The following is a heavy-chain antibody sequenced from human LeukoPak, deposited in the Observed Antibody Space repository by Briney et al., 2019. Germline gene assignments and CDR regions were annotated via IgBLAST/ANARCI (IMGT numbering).Heavy chain of an antibody. V-gene: IGHV3-21*01. CDR3: ARHVVAVGFDY. CDR2: ITSSSSYI. Sequence: PGGSLRLSCAASGFTFSSYTMNWVRQAPGKGLEWASSITSSSSYIYYADSVKGRFTISRDNAKNSLCLQMNSLRAEDTAVYYCARHVVAVGFDYWGQGTLVTVSS. D-gene: IGHD3-22*01. J-gene: IGHJ4*02. CDR1: GFTFSSYT.